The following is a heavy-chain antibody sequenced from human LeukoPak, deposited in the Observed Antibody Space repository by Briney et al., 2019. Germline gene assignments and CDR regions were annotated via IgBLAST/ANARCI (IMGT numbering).Heavy chain of an antibody. CDR1: GYTFTSYY. Sequence: GASVKVSCKASGYTFTSYYMHWVRQAPGQGLEWMGWINPNSGGTNYAQKFQGRVTMTRDTSISTAYMELSRLRSDDTAVYYCARGAMVRGVIIGPYYYYYMDVWGKGTTVTVSS. CDR3: ARGAMVRGVIIGPYYYYYMDV. J-gene: IGHJ6*03. D-gene: IGHD3-10*01. CDR2: INPNSGGT. V-gene: IGHV1-2*02.